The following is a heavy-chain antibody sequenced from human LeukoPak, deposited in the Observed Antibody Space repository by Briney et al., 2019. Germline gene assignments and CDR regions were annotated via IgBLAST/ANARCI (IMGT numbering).Heavy chain of an antibody. CDR1: GFTFSSYS. V-gene: IGHV3-66*01. D-gene: IGHD6-19*01. CDR3: ARENIAVAGNHYYGMDV. J-gene: IGHJ6*02. CDR2: IYSGGST. Sequence: GGSLRLSCAASGFTFSSYSMNWVRQAPGEGLEWVSVIYSGGSTYYADSVKGRFTISRDNSKNTLYLQMNSLRAEDTAVYYCARENIAVAGNHYYGMDVWGQGTTVTVSS.